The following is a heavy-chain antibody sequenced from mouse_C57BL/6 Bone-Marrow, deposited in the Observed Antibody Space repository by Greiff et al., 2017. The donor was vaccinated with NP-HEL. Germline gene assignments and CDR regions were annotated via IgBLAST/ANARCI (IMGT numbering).Heavy chain of an antibody. V-gene: IGHV14-2*01. CDR3: ARRGAYDYAFAY. CDR2: IDPEDGEP. Sequence: EVQLQQSGAELVKPGASVKLSCTASGFNITDYYMHWVKQRTEQGLEWIGRIDPEDGEPKYAPKFQGKATITADTSSNTAYLQLSSLTSAGTAVYYCARRGAYDYAFAYWDQGTLVTVSA. CDR1: GFNITDYY. D-gene: IGHD2-4*01. J-gene: IGHJ3*01.